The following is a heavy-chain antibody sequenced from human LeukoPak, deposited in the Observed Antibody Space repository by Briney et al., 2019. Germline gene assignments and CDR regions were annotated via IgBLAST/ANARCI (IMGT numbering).Heavy chain of an antibody. CDR3: AKGASEAIDY. J-gene: IGHJ4*02. Sequence: GGSLRLSCAASGFTFDDYAMHWVRQAPGKGLEWVSLISWDGGSTYYADSVKGRFTISGDNSKNSLYLQMNSLRAEDTALYYCAKGASEAIDYWGQGTLVTVSS. CDR2: ISWDGGST. CDR1: GFTFDDYA. V-gene: IGHV3-43D*03.